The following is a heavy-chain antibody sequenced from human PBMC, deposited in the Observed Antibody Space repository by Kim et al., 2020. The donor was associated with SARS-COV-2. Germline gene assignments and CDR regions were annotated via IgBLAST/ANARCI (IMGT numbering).Heavy chain of an antibody. CDR3: ARVGSHRLTYYYGSGKYYFQH. V-gene: IGHV1-8*01. J-gene: IGHJ1*01. Sequence: ASVKVSCKASGYTFTSYDINWVRQATGQGLEWMGWMNPNSGNTGYAQKFQGRVTMTRNTSISTAYMELSSLRSEDTAVYYCARVGSHRLTYYYGSGKYYFQHWGQGTLVTVSS. CDR2: MNPNSGNT. D-gene: IGHD3-10*01. CDR1: GYTFTSYD.